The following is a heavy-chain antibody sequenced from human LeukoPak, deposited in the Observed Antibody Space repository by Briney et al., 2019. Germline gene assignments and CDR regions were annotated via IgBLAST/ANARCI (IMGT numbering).Heavy chain of an antibody. V-gene: IGHV4-39*07. Sequence: KPSETLSLTCTVSGGSISSSSYYWGWIRQPPGKGLEWIGSIYYSGSTYYDPSLKSRVTISVDTSKNQFSLKLSSVTAADTAVYYCAREVIGYYYMDVWGKGTTVTVSS. CDR1: GGSISSSSYY. CDR2: IYYSGST. D-gene: IGHD2/OR15-2a*01. J-gene: IGHJ6*03. CDR3: AREVIGYYYMDV.